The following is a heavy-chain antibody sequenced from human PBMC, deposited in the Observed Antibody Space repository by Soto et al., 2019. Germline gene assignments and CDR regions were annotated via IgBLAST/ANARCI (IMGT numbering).Heavy chain of an antibody. Sequence: HPGGSLRLSCAASGFTFSSYSMNWVRQAPGKGLEWVAVISYDGSNKYYADSVKGRFTISRDNSKNTLYLQMNSLRAEDTAVYYCAKAAVGATSYWGQGTLVTVSS. J-gene: IGHJ4*02. CDR3: AKAAVGATSY. CDR2: ISYDGSNK. V-gene: IGHV3-30*18. D-gene: IGHD1-26*01. CDR1: GFTFSSYS.